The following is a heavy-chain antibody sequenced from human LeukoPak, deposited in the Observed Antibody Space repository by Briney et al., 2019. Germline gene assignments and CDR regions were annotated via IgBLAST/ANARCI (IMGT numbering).Heavy chain of an antibody. D-gene: IGHD2-2*01. CDR1: GGSFSGYY. V-gene: IGHV4-34*01. CDR2: INHSGST. Sequence: SETLSLTCAVYGGSFSGYYWSWIRQPPGKGLEWFGEINHSGSTNYNPSLKSRVTISVDTSKSQFSLKLSSVTAADSAVYYCARPDCSSTSCYGWFDPWGQGTLVTVSS. CDR3: ARPDCSSTSCYGWFDP. J-gene: IGHJ5*02.